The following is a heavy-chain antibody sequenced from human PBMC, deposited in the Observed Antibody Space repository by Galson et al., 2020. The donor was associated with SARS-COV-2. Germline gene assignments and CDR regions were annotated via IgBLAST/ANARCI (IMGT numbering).Heavy chain of an antibody. CDR2: IYPDDSYT. CDR1: RYSFTNYW. Sequence: GESLKISCKASRYSFTNYWIGWVRQMPGKGLEWMGVIYPDDSYTIYSPSFQGQVTISADKSITTAYLQWSGLKASDPAMYYCARHGASSGWYEGIDYWGQGTLVAVSS. D-gene: IGHD6-19*01. CDR3: ARHGASSGWYEGIDY. J-gene: IGHJ4*02. V-gene: IGHV5-51*01.